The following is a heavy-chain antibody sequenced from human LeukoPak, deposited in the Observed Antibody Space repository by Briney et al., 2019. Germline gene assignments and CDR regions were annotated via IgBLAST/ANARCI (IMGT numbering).Heavy chain of an antibody. J-gene: IGHJ4*02. CDR2: IYHSGST. CDR1: GGSISSSNW. CDR3: ASVQEYGSGSYPGD. D-gene: IGHD3-10*01. V-gene: IGHV4-4*02. Sequence: SETLSLTCAVSGGSISSSNWWSWVRQPPGKGLEWIGEIYHSGSTNYNPSLKSRVTISVDKSKNQFSLKLSSVTAADTAVYYCASVQEYGSGSYPGDWGQGTLVSVSS.